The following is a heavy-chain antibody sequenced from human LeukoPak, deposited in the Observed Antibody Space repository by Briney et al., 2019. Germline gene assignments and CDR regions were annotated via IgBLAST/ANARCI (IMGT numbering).Heavy chain of an antibody. CDR1: GGTFSSYA. CDR2: IIPILGIA. D-gene: IGHD3-3*01. Sequence: ASVKVSCKASGGTFSSYAISWVRQAPGQGLEWMGRIIPILGIANYAQKFQGRVTITADESTSTAYMEPSSLRSEDTAVYYCASGELWSGYPDYYYYMDVWGKGTTVTVSS. V-gene: IGHV1-69*04. J-gene: IGHJ6*03. CDR3: ASGELWSGYPDYYYYMDV.